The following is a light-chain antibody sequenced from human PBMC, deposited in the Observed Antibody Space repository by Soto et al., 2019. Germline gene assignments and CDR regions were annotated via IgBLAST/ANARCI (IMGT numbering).Light chain of an antibody. J-gene: IGLJ1*01. V-gene: IGLV2-14*01. CDR1: SSDVGGYNY. Sequence: QSAVAQRAWVAWTSGQSPTNSSTGTSSDVGGYNYVSWYQQHPGKAPKLMIYEVSNRPSGVSNRFSGSKSGNTASLTISGLQAEDEADYYCTSYTTGSTLPSVFGTGTKVTVL. CDR2: EVS. CDR3: TSYTTGSTLPSV.